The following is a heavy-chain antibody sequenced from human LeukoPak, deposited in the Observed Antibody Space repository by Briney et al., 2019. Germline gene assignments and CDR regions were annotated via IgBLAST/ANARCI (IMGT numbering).Heavy chain of an antibody. V-gene: IGHV4-34*01. CDR2: INHSGST. J-gene: IGHJ4*02. D-gene: IGHD5-12*01. Sequence: SETLSLTCAVYGGSFSGYCWSWIRQPPGKGLEWIGEINHSGSTNYNPSLKSRVTISVDTSKNQFSLKLSSVTAADTAVYYCARVGDIVATIDYWGQGTLVTVSS. CDR1: GGSFSGYC. CDR3: ARVGDIVATIDY.